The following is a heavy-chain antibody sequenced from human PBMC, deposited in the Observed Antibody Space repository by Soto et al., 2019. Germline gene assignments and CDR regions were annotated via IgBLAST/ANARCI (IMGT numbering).Heavy chain of an antibody. CDR1: GFTFSSYS. D-gene: IGHD2-2*01. CDR3: ARDNGQDSPADAFDI. V-gene: IGHV3-21*01. Sequence: AGSLRLSCAASGFTFSSYSMNWVRQAPGKGLEWVSSISSSSSYIYYADSVKGRFTISRDNAKNSLYLQMNSLRAEDTAVYYCARDNGQDSPADAFDILGQGTMVTVS. J-gene: IGHJ3*02. CDR2: ISSSSSYI.